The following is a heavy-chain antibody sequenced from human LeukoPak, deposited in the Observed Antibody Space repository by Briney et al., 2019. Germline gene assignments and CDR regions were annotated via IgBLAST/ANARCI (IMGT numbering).Heavy chain of an antibody. CDR3: ARDKIVGATHFDY. CDR1: GFTFSTYW. J-gene: IGHJ4*02. CDR2: IRQDGGEK. V-gene: IGHV3-7*01. D-gene: IGHD1-26*01. Sequence: GGSLRLSCAGSGFTFSTYWMSWVRQAPGKGLEWVANIRQDGGEKYYVDSVKGRFSISRDDARNSLYLQMNRLTAEDTAVYYCARDKIVGATHFDYWGQGTLVTVSA.